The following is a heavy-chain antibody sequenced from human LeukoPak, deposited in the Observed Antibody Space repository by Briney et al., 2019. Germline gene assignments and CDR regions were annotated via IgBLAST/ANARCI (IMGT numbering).Heavy chain of an antibody. D-gene: IGHD4-17*01. CDR1: GFTFSSYG. CDR2: ISYDGSNK. J-gene: IGHJ4*02. CDR3: AREYYGDLNRFDY. V-gene: IGHV3-30*03. Sequence: PGGSLRLSCAASGFTFSSYGMHWVRQAPGKGLEWVAVISYDGSNKYYADSVKGRFTISRDNSKNTLYLQMNSLRAEDTAVYYCAREYYGDLNRFDYWGQGTLVTVSS.